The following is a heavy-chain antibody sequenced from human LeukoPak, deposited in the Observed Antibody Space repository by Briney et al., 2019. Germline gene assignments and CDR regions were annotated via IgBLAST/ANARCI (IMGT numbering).Heavy chain of an antibody. D-gene: IGHD2-15*01. J-gene: IGHJ4*02. V-gene: IGHV1-69*04. CDR3: ARDLLGYCSGGSCSHEY. CDR2: ITPILGIA. CDR1: GGTFSSYT. Sequence: ASVKVSCKASGGTFSSYTISWVRQAPGQGLEWMGRITPILGIANYAQKFQGRVTITADKSTSTAYMELSSLRSEDTAVYYCARDLLGYCSGGSCSHEYWGQGTLVTVSS.